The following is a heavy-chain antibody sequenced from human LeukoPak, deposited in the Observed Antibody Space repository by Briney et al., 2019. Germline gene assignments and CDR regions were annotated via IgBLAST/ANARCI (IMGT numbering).Heavy chain of an antibody. J-gene: IGHJ4*02. CDR2: INSDGSTT. Sequence: GGSLRLSCAASGFTFSSYWMHWVRHAPGKGLVWVSRINSDGSTTNYADYVKGRFTISRDNAKNTLYLQMNSLRAEDTAVYYCARRSSGSPPYYFDYWGQGTLVTVSS. CDR3: ARRSSGSPPYYFDY. D-gene: IGHD1-26*01. V-gene: IGHV3-74*01. CDR1: GFTFSSYW.